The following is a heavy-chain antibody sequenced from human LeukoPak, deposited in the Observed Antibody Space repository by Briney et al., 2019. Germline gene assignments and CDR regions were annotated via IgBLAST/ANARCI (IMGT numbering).Heavy chain of an antibody. Sequence: SETLSLTCTVSGGSMSSYYWTWIRQPPGKGLEWIGYLYYSGSTNYNPSLKSRVTISVDTSKNQFSLKLNSVTAADTAVYYCARDWGPWYAPSGDYKNGMDVWGQGTTVTVSS. V-gene: IGHV4-59*01. CDR2: LYYSGST. D-gene: IGHD4-11*01. J-gene: IGHJ6*02. CDR3: ARDWGPWYAPSGDYKNGMDV. CDR1: GGSMSSYY.